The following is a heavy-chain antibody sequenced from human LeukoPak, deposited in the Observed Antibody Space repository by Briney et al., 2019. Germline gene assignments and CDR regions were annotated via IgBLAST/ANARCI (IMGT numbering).Heavy chain of an antibody. Sequence: ASVKVSCKASGYTFTSYDINWVRQATGQGLEWMGWMNPNSGNTGYAQKFQGRVTITRNTSISTAYMELSSLRSEDTAVYYCARGGYCSSTSCYTRDLDYWGQGTLVTVSS. J-gene: IGHJ4*02. D-gene: IGHD2-2*02. CDR1: GYTFTSYD. CDR3: ARGGYCSSTSCYTRDLDY. CDR2: MNPNSGNT. V-gene: IGHV1-8*03.